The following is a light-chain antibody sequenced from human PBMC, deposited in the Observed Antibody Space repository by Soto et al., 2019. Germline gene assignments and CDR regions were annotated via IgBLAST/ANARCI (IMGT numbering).Light chain of an antibody. CDR3: LKDYDYPWT. CDR1: QAIRND. CDR2: AAS. J-gene: IGKJ1*01. V-gene: IGKV1-6*01. Sequence: AIQMTQSPSSLSASVGDRVTITCRASQAIRNDLGWYQQKPGKAPKLLIYAASNLQSGVPSRFSATGSGIDFTLTISSLQPEDFATYYCLKDYDYPWTFGQGTKVDIK.